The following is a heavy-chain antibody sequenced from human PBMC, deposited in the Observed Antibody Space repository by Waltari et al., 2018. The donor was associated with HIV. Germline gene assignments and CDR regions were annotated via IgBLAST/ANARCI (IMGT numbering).Heavy chain of an antibody. CDR1: GFPFDAYA. CDR2: ISWNGGGI. CDR3: AKDRSGNYYNPWFDP. V-gene: IGHV3-9*01. D-gene: IGHD3-10*01. Sequence: VQLVESVGDLVNTGSSLVTACAASGFPFDAYAILWLRQVPGKGLEWVSGISWNGGGISYADSVKGRFTISRDNAKNSLYLQMNSLRAEDTAMYYCAKDRSGNYYNPWFDPWGQGTLVTVSS. J-gene: IGHJ5*02.